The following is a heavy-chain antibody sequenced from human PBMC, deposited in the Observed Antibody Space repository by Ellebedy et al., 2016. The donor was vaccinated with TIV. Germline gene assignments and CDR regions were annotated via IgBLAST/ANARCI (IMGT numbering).Heavy chain of an antibody. V-gene: IGHV1-18*01. D-gene: IGHD2-2*01. J-gene: IGHJ4*02. CDR3: ARSRVVAVPTIFDY. Sequence: ASVKVSCKTSGYTFNIYGIAWVRQAPGQGPEWMGWISPYNGYVKFSQKFQGRVNLTTDTGTRTAYMELRSLRSDDTAVYYCARSRVVAVPTIFDYWGQGTLVTVSS. CDR2: ISPYNGYV. CDR1: GYTFNIYG.